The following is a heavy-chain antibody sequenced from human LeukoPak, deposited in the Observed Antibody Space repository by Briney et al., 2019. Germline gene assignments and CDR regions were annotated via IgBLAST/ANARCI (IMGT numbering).Heavy chain of an antibody. CDR3: ARVDYYDSSGYTVKYSDY. Sequence: ASVKVSCKASGYTFTSYGISWVRQAPGPGLEWMGWISAYNGNTNYAQKLQGRVTMTTDTSTSTAYMELRSLRSDDTAVYYCARVDYYDSSGYTVKYSDYWGQGTLVTVSS. V-gene: IGHV1-18*01. CDR1: GYTFTSYG. CDR2: ISAYNGNT. J-gene: IGHJ4*02. D-gene: IGHD3-22*01.